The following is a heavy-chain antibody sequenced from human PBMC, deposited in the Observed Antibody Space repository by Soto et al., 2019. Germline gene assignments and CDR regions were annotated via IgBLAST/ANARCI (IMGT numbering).Heavy chain of an antibody. D-gene: IGHD6-13*01. Sequence: GGSLRLSCAASGFTFSSYGMHWVRQAPGKGLEWVAVIWYDGSNKYYADSVKGRFTISRDNSKNTLYLQMNSLRAEDTAVYYCARVNERAAAGPVGYYYGMDVWGQGTTVTVSS. J-gene: IGHJ6*02. CDR1: GFTFSSYG. CDR3: ARVNERAAAGPVGYYYGMDV. CDR2: IWYDGSNK. V-gene: IGHV3-33*01.